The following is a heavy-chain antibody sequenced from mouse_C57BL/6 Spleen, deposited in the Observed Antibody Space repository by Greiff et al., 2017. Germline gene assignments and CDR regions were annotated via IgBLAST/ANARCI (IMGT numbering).Heavy chain of an antibody. CDR2: IYPGSGST. V-gene: IGHV1-55*01. D-gene: IGHD2-3*01. CDR3: ASSYDGYYRAWFAY. CDR1: GYTFTSYW. J-gene: IGHJ3*01. Sequence: QVQLQQPGAELVKPGASVKMSCKASGYTFTSYWITWVKQRPGQGLEWIGDIYPGSGSTNYNEKFKSKATLTVDTSSSTAYMQLSSLTSEDSAVYYGASSYDGYYRAWFAYWGQGTLVTVSA.